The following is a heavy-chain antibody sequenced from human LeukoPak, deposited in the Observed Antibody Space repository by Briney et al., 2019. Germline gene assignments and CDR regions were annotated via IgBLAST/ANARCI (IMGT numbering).Heavy chain of an antibody. CDR3: ARGGGGNSHFDY. J-gene: IGHJ4*02. Sequence: GRSLRLSCAASGFTFSSYGMHWVRQAPGKGLEWVSVIYSGGSTYYADSVKGRFTISRDNSKNTLYLQMNSLRAEDTAVYYCARGGGGNSHFDYWGQGTLVTVSS. D-gene: IGHD4-23*01. V-gene: IGHV3-53*01. CDR2: IYSGGST. CDR1: GFTFSSYG.